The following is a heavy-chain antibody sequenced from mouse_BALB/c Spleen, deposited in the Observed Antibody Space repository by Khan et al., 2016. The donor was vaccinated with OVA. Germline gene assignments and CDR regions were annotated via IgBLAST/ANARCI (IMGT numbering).Heavy chain of an antibody. Sequence: EVQLQESGPGLVKPSQSLSLTCTVTGYSITSDYAWNWIRQFPGNKLEWVGYISYSGRTSYNPSLKSRISINRDTSKKQFFLQLSSVTTEDTATYYCARSVTITTVVATDFDYWGQGTTLTVSS. CDR2: ISYSGRT. D-gene: IGHD1-1*01. V-gene: IGHV3-2*02. CDR1: GYSITSDYA. J-gene: IGHJ2*01. CDR3: ARSVTITTVVATDFDY.